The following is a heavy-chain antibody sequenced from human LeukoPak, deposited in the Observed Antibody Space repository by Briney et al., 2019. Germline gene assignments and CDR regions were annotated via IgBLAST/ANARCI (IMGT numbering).Heavy chain of an antibody. D-gene: IGHD3-10*01. V-gene: IGHV3-43*01. CDR1: GFTFDDYA. CDR3: TRDTDYGSATNYFDY. Sequence: GGSLRLSCAASGFTFDDYAMHWVRQAPGKGLEWVSLISWEGDTTYYADSVRGRFTISRDNSKHSLYLQMNSLRTEDTAFYYCTRDTDYGSATNYFDYWGQGTLVSVSS. CDR2: ISWEGDTT. J-gene: IGHJ4*02.